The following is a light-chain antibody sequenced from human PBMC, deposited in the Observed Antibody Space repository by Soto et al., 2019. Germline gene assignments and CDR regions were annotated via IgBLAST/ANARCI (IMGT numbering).Light chain of an antibody. CDR3: QQSYSTPLT. CDR2: AAS. V-gene: IGKV1-39*01. CDR1: QSISSY. J-gene: IGKJ4*01. Sequence: DIQMPQSPSSLSASVGDSVPITCRASQSISSYLNWYQQKPGKANKLLIYAASSLQSGVPSRFSGSGSGTDFTLTISSLQPEEFATYYCQQSYSTPLTFGGGTKVDNK.